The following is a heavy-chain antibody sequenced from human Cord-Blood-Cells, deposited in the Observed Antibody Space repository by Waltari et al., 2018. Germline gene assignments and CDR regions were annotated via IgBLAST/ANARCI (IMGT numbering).Heavy chain of an antibody. CDR1: GFTFSSYS. V-gene: IGHV3-21*01. J-gene: IGHJ4*02. D-gene: IGHD6-19*01. Sequence: EVQLVESGGGLVKPGGSPRLSCAASGFTFSSYSMNWVRQAPGKGLEWVSSISSSSSYIYYADSVKGRFTISRDNAKNSLYLQMNSLRAEDTAVYYCARDNLGGLVDYWGQGTLVTVSS. CDR2: ISSSSSYI. CDR3: ARDNLGGLVDY.